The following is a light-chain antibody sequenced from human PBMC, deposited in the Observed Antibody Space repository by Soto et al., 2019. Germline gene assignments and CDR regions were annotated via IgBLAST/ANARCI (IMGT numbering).Light chain of an antibody. CDR2: AAS. CDR1: QGIRND. CDR3: LQHSTYPLT. J-gene: IGKJ1*01. V-gene: IGKV1-17*01. Sequence: DIQMTQFPSSLSASVGGRDTITCRASQGIRNDLGWYQQKPGKAPKRLIYAASSLQSGVPSRFSGSGSGTEFTLAISSLQPEDSATFYCLQHSTYPLTFGQGTKVEIK.